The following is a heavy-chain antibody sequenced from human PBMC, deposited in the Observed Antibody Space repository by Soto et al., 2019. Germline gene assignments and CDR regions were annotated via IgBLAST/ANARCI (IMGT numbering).Heavy chain of an antibody. D-gene: IGHD3-22*01. Sequence: GGSLRLSCAASGFTFSSYAMHWVRQAPGKGLEWVAVISYDGSNKYYADSVKGRFTISRDNSKNTLYLQMNSLRAEDTAVYYCAREYYYDSSGLDIWGQGTMVTVSS. V-gene: IGHV3-30-3*01. CDR3: AREYYYDSSGLDI. CDR2: ISYDGSNK. CDR1: GFTFSSYA. J-gene: IGHJ3*02.